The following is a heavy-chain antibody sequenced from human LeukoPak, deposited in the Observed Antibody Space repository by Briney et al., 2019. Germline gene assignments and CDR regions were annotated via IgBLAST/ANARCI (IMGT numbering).Heavy chain of an antibody. J-gene: IGHJ4*02. Sequence: SETLSLTRTVSGGSISSSSYYWGWIRQPPGKGLEWIGSIYYSGRTYYNPSLKSRVTISVDTSKNQFSLNLRFVTAADTAVYYCARYHDSSDYWGQGTLVTVSS. V-gene: IGHV4-39*01. CDR2: IYYSGRT. CDR3: ARYHDSSDY. D-gene: IGHD3-22*01. CDR1: GGSISSSSYY.